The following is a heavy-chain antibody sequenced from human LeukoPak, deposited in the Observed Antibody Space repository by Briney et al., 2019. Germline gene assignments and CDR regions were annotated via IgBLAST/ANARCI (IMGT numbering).Heavy chain of an antibody. CDR1: GFTFSSYS. D-gene: IGHD3-9*01. CDR3: AKDYDILTGYDRALFDY. J-gene: IGHJ4*02. CDR2: IKHDGSEK. Sequence: GGSLRLSCAASGFTFSSYSMNWVRQAPGKGLEWVANIKHDGSEKYYVDSVKGRFTISRDNAKNTLYLQMNSLRAEDTAVYYCAKDYDILTGYDRALFDYWGQGTLVTVSS. V-gene: IGHV3-7*01.